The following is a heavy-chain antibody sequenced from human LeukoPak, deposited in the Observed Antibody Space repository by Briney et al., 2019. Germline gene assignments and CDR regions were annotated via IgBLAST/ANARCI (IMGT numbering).Heavy chain of an antibody. CDR3: AKLIEGATGTGN. CDR1: GFTFSTYA. CDR2: IGGSGVGT. J-gene: IGHJ4*02. Sequence: PGGSLRLSCAASGFTFSTYAMSWVRQAPGKGLEWVSAIGGSGVGTYYADSVKGRFIISRDNSKNTLYLQMNSLRGEDTAVYYCAKLIEGATGTGNWGQGTLVTVSS. D-gene: IGHD6-13*01. V-gene: IGHV3-23*01.